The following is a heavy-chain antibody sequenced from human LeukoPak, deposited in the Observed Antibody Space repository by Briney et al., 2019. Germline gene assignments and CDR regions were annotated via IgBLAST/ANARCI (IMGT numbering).Heavy chain of an antibody. CDR3: ARHRRITMVRGAPGLNWFDP. J-gene: IGHJ5*02. V-gene: IGHV4-4*02. CDR2: INHSGST. D-gene: IGHD3-10*01. Sequence: SGTLSLTCAVSGGSISSSNWWSWVRQPPGKGLEWIGEINHSGSTNYNPSLKSRVTISVDTSKNQFSLKLSSVTAADTAVYYCARHRRITMVRGAPGLNWFDPWGQGTLVTVPS. CDR1: GGSISSSNW.